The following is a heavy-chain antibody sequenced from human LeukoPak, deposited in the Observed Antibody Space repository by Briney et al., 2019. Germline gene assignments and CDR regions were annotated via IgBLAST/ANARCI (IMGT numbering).Heavy chain of an antibody. CDR1: GGSISSYY. V-gene: IGHV4-59*01. J-gene: IGHJ6*02. CDR3: ARDCSSTNCHWPYYYGMDV. Sequence: SETLSLTCIVSGGSISSYYWIWIRQPPGKGLEWIGYAHFSGSTNCNPSLKSRVTTSVDTSKSQFSLKLSSVTAADTAVYYCARDCSSTNCHWPYYYGMDVWGQGTTVTVSS. CDR2: AHFSGST. D-gene: IGHD2-2*01.